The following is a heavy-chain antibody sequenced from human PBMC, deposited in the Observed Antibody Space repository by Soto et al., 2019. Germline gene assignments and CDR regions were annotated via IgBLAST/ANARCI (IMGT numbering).Heavy chain of an antibody. CDR1: GGTFSSYT. J-gene: IGHJ6*02. CDR2: IIPILGIA. Sequence: GASVKVSCKASGGTFSSYTISWVRQAPGQGLEWMGRIIPILGIANYAQKFQGRVTITADKSTSTAYMELSSLRSEDTAVYYCARMEARVLGYCSSTSCPAGRPYGMDVWGQGTTVTVSS. D-gene: IGHD2-2*01. CDR3: ARMEARVLGYCSSTSCPAGRPYGMDV. V-gene: IGHV1-69*02.